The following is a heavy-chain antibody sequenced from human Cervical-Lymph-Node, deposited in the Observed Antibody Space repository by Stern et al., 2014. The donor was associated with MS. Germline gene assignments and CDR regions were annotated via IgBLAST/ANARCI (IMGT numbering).Heavy chain of an antibody. CDR1: GYTFTSYA. V-gene: IGHV1-3*01. CDR3: AREIDIAAAGIDFHFQH. Sequence: QVQLVQSGAEVKKPGASVKVSCKASGYTFTSYAMHWVRQAPGQRLEWMGWINAGNGNTKYSQKFQGRVTITRDTSASTAYMELSSLRSEDTAVYYCAREIDIAAAGIDFHFQHWGQGTLVTVSS. D-gene: IGHD6-13*01. CDR2: INAGNGNT. J-gene: IGHJ1*01.